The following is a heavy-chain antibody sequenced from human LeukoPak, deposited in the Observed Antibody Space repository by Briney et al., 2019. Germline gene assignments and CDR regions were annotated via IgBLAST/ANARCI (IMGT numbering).Heavy chain of an antibody. V-gene: IGHV4-39*07. Sequence: PSETLSLTCTVSGGSISSSSYYWGWIRQPPGKGLEWIGSIYYSGSTYFNPSLKSRVTISVDTSKNQFYLKLSSVTAADTAVYYCARVSIPDCSSTSCYGGYFDYWGQGTLVTVSS. D-gene: IGHD2-2*01. CDR1: GGSISSSSYY. J-gene: IGHJ4*02. CDR2: IYYSGST. CDR3: ARVSIPDCSSTSCYGGYFDY.